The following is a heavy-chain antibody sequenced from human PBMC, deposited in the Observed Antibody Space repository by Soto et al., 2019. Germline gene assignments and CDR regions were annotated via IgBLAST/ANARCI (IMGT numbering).Heavy chain of an antibody. Sequence: SQTLSLTCTVSGGSISSGGYYWSWIRQHPGKGLEWIGYIYYSGSTYYNPSLKSRVTISVDTSKNQFSLKLSSVTAADTAVYYCARENYYYGSGEPRGGLDVWGKGTTVTVSS. CDR1: GGSISSGGYY. CDR3: ARENYYYGSGEPRGGLDV. CDR2: IYYSGST. D-gene: IGHD3-10*01. J-gene: IGHJ6*04. V-gene: IGHV4-31*02.